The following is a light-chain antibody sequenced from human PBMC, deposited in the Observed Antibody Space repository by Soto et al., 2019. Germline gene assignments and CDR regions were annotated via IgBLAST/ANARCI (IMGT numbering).Light chain of an antibody. J-gene: IGLJ1*01. CDR2: NVN. V-gene: IGLV2-14*01. CDR3: CSYTTTSSDV. Sequence: QSALTQPASVSASPGQSITISCTGTNNDVGAYNHVSWYQQEPDKAPKLMIYNVNNRPSGISNRFSGSKSGNTASLTISGLQAEDEADYYCCSYTTTSSDVFGTGTKLTVL. CDR1: NNDVGAYNH.